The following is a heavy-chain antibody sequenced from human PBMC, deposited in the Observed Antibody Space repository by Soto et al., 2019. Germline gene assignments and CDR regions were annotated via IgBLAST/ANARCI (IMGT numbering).Heavy chain of an antibody. Sequence: PSETLSLTCAVYGGSFSGYYWSWIRQPPGKGLEWIGEINHSGSTNYNPSLKSRVTISVDTSKNQFSLKLSSVTAADTAVYYCARGQLYYDYIWGSYRRFDPWGQGTLVTVSS. CDR3: ARGQLYYDYIWGSYRRFDP. CDR1: GGSFSGYY. D-gene: IGHD3-16*02. CDR2: INHSGST. V-gene: IGHV4-34*01. J-gene: IGHJ5*02.